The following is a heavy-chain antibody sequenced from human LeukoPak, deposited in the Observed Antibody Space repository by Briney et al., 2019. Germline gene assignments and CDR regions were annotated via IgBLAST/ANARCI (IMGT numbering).Heavy chain of an antibody. CDR3: GLTGSSGWYLDY. Sequence: PGGSLRLSCAASGFTFSSYGMHWVRQAPGKGLEWVAVISYDGSNKYYADSVKGRFTISRDNSKNTLYLQMNSLRAEDTAVYYCGLTGSSGWYLDYWGQGTLVTVSS. D-gene: IGHD6-19*01. CDR1: GFTFSSYG. V-gene: IGHV3-30*03. J-gene: IGHJ4*02. CDR2: ISYDGSNK.